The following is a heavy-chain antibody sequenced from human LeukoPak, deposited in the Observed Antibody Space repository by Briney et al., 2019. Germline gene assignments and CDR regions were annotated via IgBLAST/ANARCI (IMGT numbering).Heavy chain of an antibody. Sequence: SGTLSLTCAVYGASLSNENWWSWVRQPPGKGLEWIGEIHHRGGTNYNPSLRSRVTISIDTSKNQISLKLTSVTAAATAVYYCATPNDAFNICGQGTMVTVSS. J-gene: IGHJ3*02. V-gene: IGHV4-4*02. CDR3: ATPNDAFNI. CDR1: GASLSNENW. CDR2: IHHRGGT.